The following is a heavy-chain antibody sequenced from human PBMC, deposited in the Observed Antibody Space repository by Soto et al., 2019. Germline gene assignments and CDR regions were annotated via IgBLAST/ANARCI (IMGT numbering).Heavy chain of an antibody. Sequence: ASVKFSCKASGYTFTGYYMHWVRQAPGQGLEWMGWINPNSGGTNYAQKFQGWVTMTRDTSISTAYVELSRLRSDDAAVYYCARDTTEHSGSDFGYYYYYGMDVWGQGTTVTVSS. D-gene: IGHD5-12*01. CDR2: INPNSGGT. V-gene: IGHV1-2*04. CDR3: ARDTTEHSGSDFGYYYYYGMDV. CDR1: GYTFTGYY. J-gene: IGHJ6*02.